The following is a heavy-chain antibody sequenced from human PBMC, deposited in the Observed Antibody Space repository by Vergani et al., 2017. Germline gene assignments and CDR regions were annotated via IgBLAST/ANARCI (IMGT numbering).Heavy chain of an antibody. V-gene: IGHV4-34*01. CDR2: INHSGST. CDR3: ARGRQWLVRYFDY. D-gene: IGHD6-19*01. CDR1: GGSFSGYY. Sequence: QLQLQESGPGLVKPSETLSLTCAVYGGSFSGYYWSWIRQPPGKGLEWIGEINHSGSTNYNPSLKSRVTISVDTSKNQFSLKLSSVTAADTAVYYCARGRQWLVRYFDYWGQGTLVTVSS. J-gene: IGHJ4*02.